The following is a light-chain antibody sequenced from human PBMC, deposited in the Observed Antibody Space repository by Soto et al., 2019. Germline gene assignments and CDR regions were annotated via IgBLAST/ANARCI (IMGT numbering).Light chain of an antibody. V-gene: IGKV1-5*01. CDR3: QQYNSYSPVWT. CDR1: QSISSW. Sequence: DIQMTQSPSTLSASVGDRVTITCRASQSISSWLAWYQQKPGKAPKLLIYDASSLESGVPSRVSGSGSGTEFTLTISSLQPDDFATYYCQQYNSYSPVWTFGQGTKVEIK. J-gene: IGKJ1*01. CDR2: DAS.